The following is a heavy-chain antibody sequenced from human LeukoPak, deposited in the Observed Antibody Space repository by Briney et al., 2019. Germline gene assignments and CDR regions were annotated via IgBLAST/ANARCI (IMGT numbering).Heavy chain of an antibody. CDR2: ISYDGSNK. V-gene: IGHV3-30*03. CDR1: GFTLSSYG. CDR3: AIGRRGDSFYGTFDS. D-gene: IGHD2-2*01. Sequence: GGTLRLSCAVSGFTLSSYGMHWVRHAPGKGLEWVGVISYDGSNKYYADPVKGRLTISRDTNKPSLYLQMNFLPSGDSAFYSCAIGRRGDSFYGTFDSWGGGTPVAVSS. J-gene: IGHJ4*02.